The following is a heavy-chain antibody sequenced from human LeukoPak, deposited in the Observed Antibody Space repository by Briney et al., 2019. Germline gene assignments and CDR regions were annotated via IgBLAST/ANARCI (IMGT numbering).Heavy chain of an antibody. CDR3: ATERDYGGKSLVGS. Sequence: GGSLRLSWAASGXNFNDAWMSWVRQSPGKGLECVGRIKSKIVGGTVDYAAPVKGRFIISRDDSEDTLYLQMDSLKTEDTAVYYCATERDYGGKSLVGSWGQGALVTVSS. CDR1: GXNFNDAW. V-gene: IGHV3-15*01. CDR2: IKSKIVGGTV. J-gene: IGHJ5*02. D-gene: IGHD4-23*01.